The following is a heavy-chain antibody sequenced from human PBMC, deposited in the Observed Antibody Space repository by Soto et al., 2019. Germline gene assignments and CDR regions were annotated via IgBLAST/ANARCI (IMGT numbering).Heavy chain of an antibody. CDR3: GRVSKGGAVAGNFDY. V-gene: IGHV6-1*01. Sequence: SQTLSLTCAISGDSVSSTSPAWNWIRQSPSGGLEWLGRTYYRSKWYNDYAVSVKSRLSINPDTSKNQFSLQLNSVAPADTAVYYCGRVSKGGAVAGNFDYWGQGTLVTVSS. D-gene: IGHD6-19*01. J-gene: IGHJ4*02. CDR2: TYYRSKWYN. CDR1: GDSVSSTSPA.